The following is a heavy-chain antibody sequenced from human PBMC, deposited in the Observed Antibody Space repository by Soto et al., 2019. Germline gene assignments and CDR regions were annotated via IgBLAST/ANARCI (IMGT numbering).Heavy chain of an antibody. Sequence: ASVKVSCKASGYTFTSYGISWVRQAPGQGLEWMGWISAYNGNTNYAQKLQGRVTMTTDTSTSTAYMELRSLRSDDTAVYYCARENKIQRYFDWFSHMDVWGKGTTVTVSS. D-gene: IGHD3-9*01. CDR1: GYTFTSYG. J-gene: IGHJ6*03. CDR3: ARENKIQRYFDWFSHMDV. CDR2: ISAYNGNT. V-gene: IGHV1-18*01.